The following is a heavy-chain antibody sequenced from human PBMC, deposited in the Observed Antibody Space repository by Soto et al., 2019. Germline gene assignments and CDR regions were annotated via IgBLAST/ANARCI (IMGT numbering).Heavy chain of an antibody. CDR3: ARSSGGNFGIIIEGTNWFAP. J-gene: IGHJ5*02. Sequence: ASVKVSCKAPRDTFTIYYINCVLQSPLQWLDWMGVTNPHGGSTAYAQKFKGRVTLTRDTSASTVYMEVSSLTSEDTAMYYCARSSGGNFGIIIEGTNWFAPWGQGTLVTVSS. V-gene: IGHV1-46*01. CDR2: TNPHGGST. CDR1: RDTFTIYY. D-gene: IGHD1-26*01.